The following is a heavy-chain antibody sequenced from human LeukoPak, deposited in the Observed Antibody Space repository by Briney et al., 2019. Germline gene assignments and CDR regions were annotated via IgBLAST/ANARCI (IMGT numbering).Heavy chain of an antibody. Sequence: PSETLSLTCTVSGXSISSYYWTWIRQPPGKGLEWIGYIYYSGSTNYNPSLTSRVTISVDTSKNQFSLKLSSVTAADTAVYYCARGGGWYPYWGQGTLVTVSS. V-gene: IGHV4-59*01. J-gene: IGHJ4*02. CDR2: IYYSGST. D-gene: IGHD6-19*01. CDR3: ARGGGWYPY. CDR1: GXSISSYY.